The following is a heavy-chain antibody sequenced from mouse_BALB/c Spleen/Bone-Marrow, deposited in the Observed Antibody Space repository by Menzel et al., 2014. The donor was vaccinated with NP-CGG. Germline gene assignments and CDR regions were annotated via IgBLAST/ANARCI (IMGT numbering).Heavy chain of an antibody. Sequence: QVQLPQSGAELVRPGASVKLSCKASGYSFTSYWMNWVKQGPGQGLEWIGMIPPSDSETRLNQKFKAKATLTVAKSSRTAYMQLSSPTSEDSAVYYCARSYDGYYGGFFDCWRQGPTLTGSS. V-gene: IGHV1-74*01. CDR3: ARSYDGYYGGFFDC. J-gene: IGHJ2*01. D-gene: IGHD2-3*01. CDR2: IPPSDSET. CDR1: GYSFTSYW.